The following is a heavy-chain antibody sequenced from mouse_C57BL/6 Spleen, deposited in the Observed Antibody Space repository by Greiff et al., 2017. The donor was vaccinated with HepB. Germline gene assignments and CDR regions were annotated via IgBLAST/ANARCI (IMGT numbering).Heavy chain of an antibody. CDR3: ARPGSSYWYFDV. V-gene: IGHV1-69*01. J-gene: IGHJ1*03. CDR1: GYTFTSYW. D-gene: IGHD1-1*01. Sequence: QVQLQQPGAELVMPGASVKLSCKASGYTFTSYWMHWVKQRPGQGLEWIGEIDPSDSYTNYNQKSKGKSTLTVDKSSSTAYMQLSSLTSEDSAVYYCARPGSSYWYFDVWGTGTTVTVSS. CDR2: IDPSDSYT.